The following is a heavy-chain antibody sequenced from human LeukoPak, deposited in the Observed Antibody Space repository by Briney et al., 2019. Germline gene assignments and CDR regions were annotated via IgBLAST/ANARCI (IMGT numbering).Heavy chain of an antibody. D-gene: IGHD3-3*01. V-gene: IGHV1-18*01. CDR1: GYTFTSYG. Sequence: ASVKVSCKASGYTFTSYGISWVRQAPGQGLEWMGWISAYNGNTNYAQKLQGRVTMTTDTSTSTAYMELRSLRSDDTAVYYCAREAGARSGYDRLWFDPWGQGTLVTVSS. J-gene: IGHJ5*02. CDR2: ISAYNGNT. CDR3: AREAGARSGYDRLWFDP.